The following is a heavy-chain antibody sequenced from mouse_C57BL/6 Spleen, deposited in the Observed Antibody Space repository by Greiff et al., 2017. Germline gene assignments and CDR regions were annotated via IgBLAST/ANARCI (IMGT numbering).Heavy chain of an antibody. V-gene: IGHV14-1*01. CDR3: TTGRAAQAREFAY. D-gene: IGHD3-2*02. CDR1: GFNIKDYY. CDR2: IDPEAGDT. J-gene: IGHJ3*01. Sequence: EVKLQASGAELVRPGASVKLSCTASGFNIKDYYMHWVKQRPEQGLEWIGRIDPEAGDTEYAPKFQGQATMTADTSSNTAYLQLSSLTSEDTAVYYCTTGRAAQAREFAYWGQGTLVTVSA.